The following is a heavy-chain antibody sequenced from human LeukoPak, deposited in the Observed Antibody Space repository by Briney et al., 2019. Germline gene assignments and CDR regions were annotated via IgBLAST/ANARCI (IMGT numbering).Heavy chain of an antibody. J-gene: IGHJ4*02. Sequence: PGGSLRLSCAASGFTFSSYAMSWVRQAPGKGLEWVSALSGSGSSTYYADSVKGRFTISRDNSKNTPYLQMNSLRAEGTAVYYCAKDGGGYQFDHWGQGTLVTVSS. V-gene: IGHV3-23*01. D-gene: IGHD2-15*01. CDR2: LSGSGSST. CDR1: GFTFSSYA. CDR3: AKDGGGYQFDH.